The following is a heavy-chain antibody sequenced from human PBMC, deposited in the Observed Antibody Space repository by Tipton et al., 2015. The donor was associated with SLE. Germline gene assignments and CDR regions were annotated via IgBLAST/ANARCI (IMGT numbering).Heavy chain of an antibody. CDR3: ARDPGYCSGGCMDV. D-gene: IGHD2-15*01. J-gene: IGHJ6*02. Sequence: TLSLTCAVYGGSFSGYYWSWIRQPPGKGLEWIGEINHSGSTNYNPSLKSRVTISVDTSKNQFSLKLSSVTAADTAVYYCARDPGYCSGGCMDVWGQGTTVTVSS. CDR2: INHSGST. CDR1: GGSFSGYY. V-gene: IGHV4-34*01.